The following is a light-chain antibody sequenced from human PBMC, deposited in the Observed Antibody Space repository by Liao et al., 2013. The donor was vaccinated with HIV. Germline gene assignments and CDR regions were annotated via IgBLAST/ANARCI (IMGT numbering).Light chain of an antibody. CDR2: YDS. CDR3: QVWDSSSDHLVV. CDR1: NIGSTS. Sequence: SYVLTQPPSVSVAPGKTARITCGGNNIGSTSVHWYQQKPGQAPVLVIYYDSDRPSGIPERFSGSNSGNTATLTISRVEAGDEADYYCQVWDSSSDHLVVFGGGTKLTVL. J-gene: IGLJ2*01. V-gene: IGLV3-21*04.